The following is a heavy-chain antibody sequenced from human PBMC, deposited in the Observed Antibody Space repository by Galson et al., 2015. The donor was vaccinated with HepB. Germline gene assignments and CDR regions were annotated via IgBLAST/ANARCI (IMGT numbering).Heavy chain of an antibody. Sequence: SVKVSCKASGYDFSGFAMSWVRQAPGQGLEWLGWISGHSGDTDYAQNLQGRVTLTRDTATNTVYMELRSLRGDDTAVYYCARDPRYSDRWFRNAESKTFDNWGQGTLLTVSS. CDR3: ARDPRYSDRWFRNAESKTFDN. J-gene: IGHJ4*02. V-gene: IGHV1-18*01. D-gene: IGHD5-18*01. CDR1: GYDFSGFA. CDR2: ISGHSGDT.